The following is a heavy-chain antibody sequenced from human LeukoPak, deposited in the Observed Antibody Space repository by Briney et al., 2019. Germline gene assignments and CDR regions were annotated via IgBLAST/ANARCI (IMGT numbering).Heavy chain of an antibody. CDR2: IIPIFGTA. CDR1: GGTFSSYA. CDR3: ASSIVVVTAMKY. V-gene: IGHV1-69*05. D-gene: IGHD2-21*02. Sequence: SVKVSCKASGGTFSSYAISWVRQAPGQGLERMGGIIPIFGTANYAQKFQGRVTITTDESTSTAYMELSSLISEDTAVYYCASSIVVVTAMKYWGQGTLVTVSS. J-gene: IGHJ4*02.